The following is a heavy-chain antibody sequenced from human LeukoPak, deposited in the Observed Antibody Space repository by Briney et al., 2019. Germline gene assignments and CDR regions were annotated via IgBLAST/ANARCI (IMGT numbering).Heavy chain of an antibody. Sequence: GGSLRLSCAASGFTFSDYYMSWIRQAPGKGLEWVSYISSSGSYTIYADSVKGRFTISRDNAKNSLYLQMNSLRAEDTAVYYCAKLKYGSPQHWGQGTLVTVSS. CDR3: AKLKYGSPQH. CDR1: GFTFSDYY. V-gene: IGHV3-11*06. CDR2: ISSSGSYT. J-gene: IGHJ1*01. D-gene: IGHD1-26*01.